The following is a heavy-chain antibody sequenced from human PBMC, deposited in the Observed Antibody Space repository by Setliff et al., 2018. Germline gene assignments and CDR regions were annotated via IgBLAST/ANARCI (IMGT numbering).Heavy chain of an antibody. CDR1: GYTFTDKA. CDR2: NHAGNGIT. V-gene: IGHV1-3*02. Sequence: ASVKVSCKASGYTFTDKAIHWVRQAPGQRLEWMGWNHAGNGITEYSQDFQGRVSITRDTSASTAYMELRSLTSEDTAVYYCARSTDSNGYYGFDSWGQGTLVTVSS. CDR3: ARSTDSNGYYGFDS. D-gene: IGHD3-22*01. J-gene: IGHJ4*02.